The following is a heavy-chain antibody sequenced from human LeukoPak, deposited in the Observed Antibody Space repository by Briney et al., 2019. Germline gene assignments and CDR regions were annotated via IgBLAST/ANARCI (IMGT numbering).Heavy chain of an antibody. V-gene: IGHV3-30*18. CDR2: IIYDGSDT. Sequence: PGGSLRLSCAASGFTFSSFGMFWVRQAPGKGLEWVAVIIYDGSDTYYADSVRGRFTISRDNSKDTLYLQMNSLRVQDSAVYFCAKGLGYNYVSPFMDVWGKGTTVAVSS. D-gene: IGHD5-18*01. CDR1: GFTFSSFG. J-gene: IGHJ6*04. CDR3: AKGLGYNYVSPFMDV.